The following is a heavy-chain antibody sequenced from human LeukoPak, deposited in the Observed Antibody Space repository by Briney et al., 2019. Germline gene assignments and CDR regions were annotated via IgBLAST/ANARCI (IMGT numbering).Heavy chain of an antibody. CDR1: GGFISSYY. D-gene: IGHD6-19*01. CDR2: IYYSGST. Sequence: SETLSLTCTVSGGFISSYYWSWIRQPPGKGLEWIGYIYYSGSTNYNPSLKSRVTISVDTSKNQFSLKLSSVTAADTAVYYCAGGDSGYSSGWYRFDYWGQGTLVTVSS. V-gene: IGHV4-59*08. J-gene: IGHJ4*02. CDR3: AGGDSGYSSGWYRFDY.